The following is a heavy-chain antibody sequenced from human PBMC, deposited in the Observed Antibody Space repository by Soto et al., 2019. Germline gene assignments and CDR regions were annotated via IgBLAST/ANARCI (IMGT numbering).Heavy chain of an antibody. D-gene: IGHD3-22*01. J-gene: IGHJ6*03. CDR3: AREEVPLSMRTPYMDV. CDR1: GVTFSSYT. Sequence: SVKVSCEASGVTFSSYTISCVRQAPGQGLEWMGRIIPIFGIANYAQKFQGRVTITADKSTSTAYMELSSLRSEDTAVYYCAREEVPLSMRTPYMDVWGKGTTVTVSS. V-gene: IGHV1-69*04. CDR2: IIPIFGIA.